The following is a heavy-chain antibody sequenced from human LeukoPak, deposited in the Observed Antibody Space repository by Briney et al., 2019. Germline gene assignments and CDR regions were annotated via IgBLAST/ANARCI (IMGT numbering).Heavy chain of an antibody. CDR2: ISYDGKVT. Sequence: GALRLSCVASGFTFSNFGMHWVRQAPGKGLEWMAVISYDGKVTYYADSVKGRFTISRDNSKNTLYLQMTSLRGEDTALYYCAKERDYRVSTSCDYWGQGTQVTVSS. D-gene: IGHD3-10*01. CDR1: GFTFSNFG. V-gene: IGHV3-30*18. J-gene: IGHJ4*02. CDR3: AKERDYRVSTSCDY.